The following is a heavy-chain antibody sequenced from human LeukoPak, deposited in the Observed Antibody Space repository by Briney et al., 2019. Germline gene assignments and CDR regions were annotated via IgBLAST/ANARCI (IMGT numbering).Heavy chain of an antibody. CDR1: GFSFDDYA. V-gene: IGHV3-9*01. J-gene: IGHJ2*01. CDR2: ISWNSGFI. CDR3: ARALYRQRVVVVNAKNYWYFDL. Sequence: GGSLRLSCVGSGFSFDDYAMHWVRQAPGKGLEWVSSISWNSGFIVYADSVKGRFTISRDNSKNTLYLQMNSLRAEDTAVYYCARALYRQRVVVVNAKNYWYFDLWGRGTLVTVSS. D-gene: IGHD2-21*01.